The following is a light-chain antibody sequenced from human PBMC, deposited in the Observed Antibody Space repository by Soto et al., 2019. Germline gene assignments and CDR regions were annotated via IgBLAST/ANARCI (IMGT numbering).Light chain of an antibody. Sequence: ERVMTQSPVTLSVSPGERATLSCRASQSVNSNLAWYQQKPGQAPRLLIYGASTRATGIPARFSGSGSGTEFTLTISSLQSEDFAVYYCQQYNNLPRTFGEGTTVEIK. CDR3: QQYNNLPRT. J-gene: IGKJ1*01. V-gene: IGKV3-15*01. CDR1: QSVNSN. CDR2: GAS.